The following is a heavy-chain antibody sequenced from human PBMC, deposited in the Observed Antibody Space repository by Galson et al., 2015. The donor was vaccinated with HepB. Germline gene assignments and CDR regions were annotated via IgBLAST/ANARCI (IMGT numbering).Heavy chain of an antibody. CDR3: AKPDDYTPSWYVFDS. CDR2: ISLSGGST. Sequence: SLRLSCATSGFSFSSYAMSWVRQPPGKGPEWVAGISLSGGSTYYADSVKGRFTISRDNSKNTLFLQMTSLRDEDNAVYYCAKPDDYTPSWYVFDSWGPGTLVTVSS. V-gene: IGHV3-23*01. CDR1: GFSFSSYA. D-gene: IGHD3-3*01. J-gene: IGHJ4*02.